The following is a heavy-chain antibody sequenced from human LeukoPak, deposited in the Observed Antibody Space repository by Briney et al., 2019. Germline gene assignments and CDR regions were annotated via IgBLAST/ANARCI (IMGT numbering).Heavy chain of an antibody. J-gene: IGHJ4*02. CDR3: SFSMVRGVIGAYYFDY. D-gene: IGHD3-10*01. Sequence: PGGSLRLSCAASGFTFSDYYMSWIRQAPGKGLEWVSYISSSGSTIYYADSVKGRFTISRDNAKNSLYLQMNSLRVEDTAVSYCSFSMVRGVIGAYYFDYWGQGTLVTVSS. CDR1: GFTFSDYY. CDR2: ISSSGSTI. V-gene: IGHV3-11*01.